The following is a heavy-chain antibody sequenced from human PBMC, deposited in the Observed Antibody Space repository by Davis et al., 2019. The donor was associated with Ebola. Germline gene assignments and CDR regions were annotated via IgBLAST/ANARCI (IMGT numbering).Heavy chain of an antibody. J-gene: IGHJ4*02. CDR1: GFTFGDYA. D-gene: IGHD5-24*01. CDR2: IRSKLYGGTT. Sequence: PGGSLRLSCTGSGFTFGDYAMSWVRQAPGKGLEWVGFIRSKLYGGTTEYAASVKGRFTISREDSKNIAYLQMNSLKTEDTAVYFCTSEKATTAGDRFDYWGQGTLVTVSS. CDR3: TSEKATTAGDRFDY. V-gene: IGHV3-49*04.